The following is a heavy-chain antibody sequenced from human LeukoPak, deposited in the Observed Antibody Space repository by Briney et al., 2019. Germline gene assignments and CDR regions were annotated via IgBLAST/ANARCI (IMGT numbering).Heavy chain of an antibody. D-gene: IGHD6-13*01. CDR2: IYTSGST. J-gene: IGHJ5*02. CDR3: ARAGYSSSSTGLS. V-gene: IGHV4-61*02. Sequence: SQTLSLTCTVSGGSISSGSYYWSWIRQPAGKGLEWIGRIYTSGSTNYNPSLKSRVTISVDTSKNQFSLKLSSVNAADEAVYYCARAGYSSSSTGLSWGQGTLVTVSS. CDR1: GGSISSGSYY.